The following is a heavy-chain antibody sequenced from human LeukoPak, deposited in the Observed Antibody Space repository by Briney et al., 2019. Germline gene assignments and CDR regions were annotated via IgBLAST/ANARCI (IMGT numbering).Heavy chain of an antibody. J-gene: IGHJ4*02. CDR2: ISTSGST. V-gene: IGHV4-4*07. CDR3: ARVARGWNYVDY. CDR1: GDSISTYY. Sequence: SETLSLTCTISGDSISTYYWSWIRQPAGEGLEWIGRISTSGSTNYNPSLKSRVTMSVDTSKNQFSLKTKSVTAADSAVYYCARVARGWNYVDYWGQGTLVTVSS. D-gene: IGHD6-19*01.